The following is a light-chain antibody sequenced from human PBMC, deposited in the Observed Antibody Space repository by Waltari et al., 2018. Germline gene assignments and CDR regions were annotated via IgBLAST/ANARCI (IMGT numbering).Light chain of an antibody. V-gene: IGLV2-14*01. CDR3: SSYTTSNTHVV. CDR2: EVS. J-gene: IGLJ2*01. CDR1: SSDIGGYNY. Sequence: QSALTQPASVSGSPGQSITISCTGTSSDIGGYNYVSWYQQHPGKAPKLMIYEVSNRPSGVSNRFSGSKSGSTASLTISGLQTEDEADYYCSSYTTSNTHVVFGGGTKLTVL.